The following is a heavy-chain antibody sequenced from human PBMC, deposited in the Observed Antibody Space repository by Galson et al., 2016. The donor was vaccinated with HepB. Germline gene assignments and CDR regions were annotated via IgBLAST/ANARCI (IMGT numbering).Heavy chain of an antibody. V-gene: IGHV5-51*01. CDR1: GYRFSSYY. CDR3: ARSFQAYYFDY. CDR2: IYPGDSDT. Sequence: QSGAEVKKPGESLKISCKGSGYRFSSYYIAWVRQMPGKGLEWMGIIYPGDSDTRYSPSFQGQVTISADKSITTAYPQWSSLKASDTAIYYCARSFQAYYFDYWGQGALVTVSS. J-gene: IGHJ4*02.